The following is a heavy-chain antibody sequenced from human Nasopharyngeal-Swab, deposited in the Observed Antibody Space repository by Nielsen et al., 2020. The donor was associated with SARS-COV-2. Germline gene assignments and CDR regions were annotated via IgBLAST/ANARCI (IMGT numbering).Heavy chain of an antibody. CDR3: ARYCSTTSCPRGFDY. Sequence: VRQMPGKGAGVGGPHKQSGSGQYYVDSVKGRFTISRDNAKNSLSLQMNSLRAEDTAVYYCARYCSTTSCPRGFDYWGQGTLVTVSS. CDR2: KQSGSGQ. V-gene: IGHV3-7*01. J-gene: IGHJ4*02. D-gene: IGHD2-2*01.